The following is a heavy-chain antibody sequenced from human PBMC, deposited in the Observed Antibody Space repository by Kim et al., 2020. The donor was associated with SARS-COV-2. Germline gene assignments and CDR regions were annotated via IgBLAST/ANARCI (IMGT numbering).Heavy chain of an antibody. Sequence: VKGRFTISRDNSKNTLYLQMNSLRAEDTAVYSCAKDQRYFDSSAYSSFDSWGQGTLVTVSS. CDR3: AKDQRYFDSSAYSSFDS. V-gene: IGHV3-23*01. J-gene: IGHJ4*02. D-gene: IGHD3-22*01.